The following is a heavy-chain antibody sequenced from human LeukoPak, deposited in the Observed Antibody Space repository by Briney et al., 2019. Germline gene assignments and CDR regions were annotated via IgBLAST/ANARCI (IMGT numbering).Heavy chain of an antibody. CDR1: GYTFTSHY. CDR2: INPSGGST. J-gene: IGHJ4*02. D-gene: IGHD3-10*01. Sequence: ASVKVSCKASGYTFTSHYMHWVRQAPGQGLEWMGIINPSGGSTSYAQKFQGRVTMTRDMSTSTVYMELSSLRSEDTAVYYCARAFEYYYGSGSYYMRGYYFDYWGQGTLVTVSS. CDR3: ARAFEYYYGSGSYYMRGYYFDY. V-gene: IGHV1-46*01.